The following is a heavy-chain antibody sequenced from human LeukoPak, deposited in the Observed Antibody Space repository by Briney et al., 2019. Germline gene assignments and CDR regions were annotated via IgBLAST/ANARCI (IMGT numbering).Heavy chain of an antibody. CDR2: IIPILGIA. D-gene: IGHD2-2*01. CDR1: GGTFSSDA. CDR3: ARMAYCSSTSCYPDWFDP. V-gene: IGHV1-69*10. J-gene: IGHJ5*02. Sequence: ASVKVSCKASGGTFSSDATSWVRRAPGQGLEWMGRIIPILGIANYAQKFQGRVTITADKSTSTAYMELSSLRSEDTAVYYCARMAYCSSTSCYPDWFDPWGQGSLVTVSS.